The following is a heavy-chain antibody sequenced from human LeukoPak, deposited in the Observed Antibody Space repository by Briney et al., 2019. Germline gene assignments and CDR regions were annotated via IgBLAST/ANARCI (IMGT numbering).Heavy chain of an antibody. CDR3: ARDGFWGPFDY. CDR1: GFTFSSYW. D-gene: IGHD3-16*01. Sequence: GESLRLSCAASGFTFSSYWMSWVRQAPGKGLEWVASIKQDGSEKYYVDSVKGRFTISRDNAKNSLYLQMNSLRAEDTAVYYCARDGFWGPFDYWGQGTLVTVSS. J-gene: IGHJ4*02. V-gene: IGHV3-7*01. CDR2: IKQDGSEK.